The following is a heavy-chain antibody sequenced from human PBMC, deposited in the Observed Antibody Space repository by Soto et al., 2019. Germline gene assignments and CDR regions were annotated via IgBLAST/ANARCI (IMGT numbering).Heavy chain of an antibody. Sequence: QMQVVQSGPEVKKPGTSVKVSCKTSGFMFTSSAVQWVRQARGQRLEWIGWLVVGSGNTHYAQNSQERVTLTREMSTGPAYMELSSLRSEYTAVYYCAAVPFLRFSKWLPAYFDYWGPGTLVTVSS. CDR2: LVVGSGNT. V-gene: IGHV1-58*01. CDR3: AAVPFLRFSKWLPAYFDY. CDR1: GFMFTSSA. D-gene: IGHD3-3*01. J-gene: IGHJ4*02.